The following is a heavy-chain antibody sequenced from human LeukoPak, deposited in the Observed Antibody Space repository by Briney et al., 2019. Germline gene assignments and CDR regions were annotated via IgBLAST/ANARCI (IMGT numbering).Heavy chain of an antibody. CDR3: ARALPYSSSWYGGAFDI. D-gene: IGHD6-13*01. J-gene: IGHJ3*02. CDR2: IYYSGST. Sequence: LRLSCAASGFTVSGNYMTWVRQAPGKGLEWIGYIYYSGSTYYNPSLKSRVTISVDTSKNQFSLKLSSVTAADTAVYYCARALPYSSSWYGGAFDIWGQGTMVTVSS. V-gene: IGHV4-31*02. CDR1: GFTVSGNY.